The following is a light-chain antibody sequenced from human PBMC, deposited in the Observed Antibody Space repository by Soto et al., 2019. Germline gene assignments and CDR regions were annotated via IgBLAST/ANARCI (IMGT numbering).Light chain of an antibody. CDR2: RNN. J-gene: IGLJ3*02. Sequence: QSGLTQPPSASGTPGQRVTISCSGSSSNIGSNYVYWYQQLPGTAPKLLIYRNNQRPSGVPVRFSGSKSGTSASLAIGGLRSEDEADYYCAAWGDSLSGGGFGGGTELAV. CDR1: SSNIGSNY. CDR3: AAWGDSLSGGG. V-gene: IGLV1-47*01.